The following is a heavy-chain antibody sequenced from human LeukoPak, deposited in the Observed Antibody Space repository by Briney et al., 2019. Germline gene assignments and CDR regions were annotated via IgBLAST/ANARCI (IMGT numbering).Heavy chain of an antibody. CDR2: VNHKSGAA. Sequence: GASVQVSCKTSGYSVNAYNMHWVRQAPGQGLEWMGWVNHKSGAANYAQKFQGRVTMTRDSSISTDYMELSSLRSDDTAVYYCARGVVAATFYYYMDVWGKGTTVTVSS. V-gene: IGHV1-2*02. CDR3: ARGVVAATFYYYMDV. D-gene: IGHD2-15*01. J-gene: IGHJ6*03. CDR1: GYSVNAYN.